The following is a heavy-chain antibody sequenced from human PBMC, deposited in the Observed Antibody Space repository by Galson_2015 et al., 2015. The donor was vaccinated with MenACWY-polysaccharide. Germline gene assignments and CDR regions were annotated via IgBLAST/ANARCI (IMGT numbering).Heavy chain of an antibody. CDR1: GYTFTSYD. CDR2: MSPNTAKT. CDR3: ARGRRDTALAATAAAFLDY. V-gene: IGHV1-8*01. D-gene: IGHD6-19*01. Sequence: SVKVSCKASGYTFTSYDINWVRQAPGQGLEWMGWMSPNTAKTGYPQKFQGRVTMTRNNSISTAYMELSSLTSEDTAVYYCARGRRDTALAATAAAFLDYWGQGILVTVSS. J-gene: IGHJ4*02.